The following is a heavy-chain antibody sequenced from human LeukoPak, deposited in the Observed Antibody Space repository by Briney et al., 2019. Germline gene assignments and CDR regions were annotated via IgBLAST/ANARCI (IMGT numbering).Heavy chain of an antibody. CDR1: GFTFSDYY. Sequence: GGSLRLACAASGFTFSDYYMSWIRQAPGKGLEWVSDISSTSIYTNYADSVKGRFTISRDNAKNSLYLQMNSLRAEDTAVYYCAREDGYSSSWYSDYWGQGTLVTVSS. D-gene: IGHD6-13*01. CDR3: AREDGYSSSWYSDY. CDR2: ISSTSIYT. J-gene: IGHJ4*02. V-gene: IGHV3-11*05.